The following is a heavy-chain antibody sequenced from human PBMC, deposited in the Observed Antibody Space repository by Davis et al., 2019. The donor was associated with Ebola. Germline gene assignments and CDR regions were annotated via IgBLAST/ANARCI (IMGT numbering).Heavy chain of an antibody. CDR3: ARDQMRIQERSRYMDV. J-gene: IGHJ6*03. D-gene: IGHD5-18*01. CDR1: GGTFSSYA. CDR2: IIPIFGTA. Sequence: SVKVSCKASGGTFSSYAISWVRQAPGQGLEWMGGIIPIFGTANYAQKFQGRVTITADESTSTAYMELSSLRSEDTAVYYCARDQMRIQERSRYMDVWGKGTTVTVSS. V-gene: IGHV1-69*13.